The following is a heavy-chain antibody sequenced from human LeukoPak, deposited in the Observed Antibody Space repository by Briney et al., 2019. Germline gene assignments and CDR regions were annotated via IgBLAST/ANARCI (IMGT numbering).Heavy chain of an antibody. CDR2: ISGGGGST. J-gene: IGHJ4*02. CDR1: GFTFSSYA. Sequence: GGSLRLSCAASGFTFSSYAMSWVRQAPVKGLEWVSAISGGGGSTYYADSVKGRFTISRDNSRDTLYLQMNSLRAEDTAVYCCAKDFISGWYRDLGYWGQGTLVTFSS. V-gene: IGHV3-23*01. CDR3: AKDFISGWYRDLGY. D-gene: IGHD6-19*01.